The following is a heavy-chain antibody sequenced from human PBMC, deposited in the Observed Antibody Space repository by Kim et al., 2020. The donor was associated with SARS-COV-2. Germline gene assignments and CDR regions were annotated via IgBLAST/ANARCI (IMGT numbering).Heavy chain of an antibody. J-gene: IGHJ5*02. D-gene: IGHD6-19*01. V-gene: IGHV3-74*01. CDR3: VRGASGRPGGLDP. CDR1: GFTISSYW. CDR2: IESDGSVT. Sequence: GGSLRLSCAASGFTISSYWMHWVRQVPGKGLEWVTRIESDGSVTSYADSVKGRFTISRDNAQNTLYLQMSSLRVDDTAVYYCVRGASGRPGGLDPWGQGTLVTVSS.